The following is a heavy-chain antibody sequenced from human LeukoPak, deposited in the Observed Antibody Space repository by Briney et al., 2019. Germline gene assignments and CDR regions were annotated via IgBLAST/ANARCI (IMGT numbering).Heavy chain of an antibody. V-gene: IGHV3-30*03. CDR2: ISYDGSNK. D-gene: IGHD5-18*01. CDR3: ASPNTAMATRYFDY. J-gene: IGHJ4*02. Sequence: PGGSLRLSCAASGFTFSSYAMHWVRQAPGKGLEWVAVISYDGSNKYYADSVKGRFTISRDNSKNTLYLQMDSLRAEDTAVYYCASPNTAMATRYFDYWGQGTLVTVSS. CDR1: GFTFSSYA.